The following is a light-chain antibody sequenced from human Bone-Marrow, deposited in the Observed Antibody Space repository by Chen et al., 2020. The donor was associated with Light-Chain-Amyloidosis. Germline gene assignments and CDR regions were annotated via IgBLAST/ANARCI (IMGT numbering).Light chain of an antibody. J-gene: IGKJ1*01. Sequence: EIVLTQSPANLSVSLGERATFSCRASRSVSSNLAWYQQRPGEAPRPLVYGASTRATGVPARFSGSGSGTEFTLTITNLQSEDFAVYYCQQDNNWPPWTVGQGTKVEI. V-gene: IGKV3-15*01. CDR1: RSVSSN. CDR3: QQDNNWPPWT. CDR2: GAS.